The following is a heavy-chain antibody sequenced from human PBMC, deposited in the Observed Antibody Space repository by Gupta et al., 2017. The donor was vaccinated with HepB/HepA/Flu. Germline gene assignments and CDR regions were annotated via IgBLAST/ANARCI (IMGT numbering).Heavy chain of an antibody. CDR2: ISDSGDST. J-gene: IGHJ4*02. CDR1: GFPFRSHA. CDR3: AKKGYYYDSSGYPSRHYFDY. D-gene: IGHD3-22*01. Sequence: EVQLLASGGGLVQPGGSLRLSCAASGFPFRSHAMSWVRQAPGKGLEWVSAISDSGDSTHYADSVKGRFTISRDNSKNTLSLQMNSLRAEDTAVYYCAKKGYYYDSSGYPSRHYFDYWGQGSLVTVSS. V-gene: IGHV3-23*01.